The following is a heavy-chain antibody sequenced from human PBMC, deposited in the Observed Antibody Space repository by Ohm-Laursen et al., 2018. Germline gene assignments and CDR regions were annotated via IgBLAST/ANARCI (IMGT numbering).Heavy chain of an antibody. CDR2: INPNSGGT. CDR1: GYTFTGYY. D-gene: IGHD2-2*01. Sequence: SSVKVSCKTSGYTFTGYYMHWVRQAPGQGLEWMGWINPNSGGTNYAQKFQGRVTMTRDTSISTAYMELSRLRSDDTAVYYCARGLGYCSSTSCYRYYYYGMDVWGQGTTVTVSS. V-gene: IGHV1-2*02. CDR3: ARGLGYCSSTSCYRYYYYGMDV. J-gene: IGHJ6*02.